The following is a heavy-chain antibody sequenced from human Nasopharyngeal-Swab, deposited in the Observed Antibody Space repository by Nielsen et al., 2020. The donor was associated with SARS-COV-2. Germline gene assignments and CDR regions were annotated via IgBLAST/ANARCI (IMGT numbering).Heavy chain of an antibody. V-gene: IGHV2-70*01. Sequence: SGPTLVKPTQTLTLTCTFSGFSLSTSGMCVSWIRQPPGKALEWLALIDWDDDKYYSTSLKTRPTISKDTSKNQVVLTMTNMDPVDTATYYCARHHSGDCYSYYFDYWGQGTLVTVSS. CDR2: IDWDDDK. J-gene: IGHJ4*02. CDR3: ARHHSGDCYSYYFDY. CDR1: GFSLSTSGMC. D-gene: IGHD2-21*01.